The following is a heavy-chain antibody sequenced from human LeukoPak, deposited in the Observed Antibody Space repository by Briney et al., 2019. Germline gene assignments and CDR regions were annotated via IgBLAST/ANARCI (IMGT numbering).Heavy chain of an antibody. Sequence: PGRSLRLSCAASGFTFSSYGMHWVRQAPGKGLEWVAFIWYDGSNKYYAASVKGRFTISRDNSKNTLYLQMNSLRAEDTAVYYCARVHWYYFDYWGQGTLVTVSS. J-gene: IGHJ4*02. CDR1: GFTFSSYG. CDR3: ARVHWYYFDY. CDR2: IWYDGSNK. V-gene: IGHV3-33*01.